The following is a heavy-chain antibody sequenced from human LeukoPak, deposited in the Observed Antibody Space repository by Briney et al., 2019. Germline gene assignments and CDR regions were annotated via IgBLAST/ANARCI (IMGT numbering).Heavy chain of an antibody. CDR1: GFTFSSYS. Sequence: GGSLRLSCAASGFTFSSYSMNWVRQAPGKGLEWVSSISISSNYIYYTDSVKGRCTISRDNGKNSLYLQMNSLRPGDTAVYYCVREGTFASPEAGRWIDSFDIWGQGTMVTVSS. V-gene: IGHV3-21*01. J-gene: IGHJ3*02. D-gene: IGHD6-13*01. CDR2: ISISSNYI. CDR3: VREGTFASPEAGRWIDSFDI.